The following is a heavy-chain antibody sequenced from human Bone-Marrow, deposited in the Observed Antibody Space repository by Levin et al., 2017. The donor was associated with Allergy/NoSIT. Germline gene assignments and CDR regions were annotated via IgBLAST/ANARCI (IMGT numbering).Heavy chain of an antibody. CDR3: ATDRSTGAFDY. D-gene: IGHD7-27*01. Sequence: GGSLRLSCKVSGYTLTELSMHWVRQAPGKGLEWMGGFDPEDGETIYAQKFQGRVTMTEDTSTDTAYMELSSLRSEDTAVYYCATDRSTGAFDYWGQGTLVTVSS. CDR2: FDPEDGET. V-gene: IGHV1-24*01. J-gene: IGHJ4*02. CDR1: GYTLTELS.